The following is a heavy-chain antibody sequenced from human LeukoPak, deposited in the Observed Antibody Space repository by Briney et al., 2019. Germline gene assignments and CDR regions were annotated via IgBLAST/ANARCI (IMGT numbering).Heavy chain of an antibody. J-gene: IGHJ4*02. D-gene: IGHD1-26*01. CDR2: ISGSGGST. CDR1: GFTFSSYA. V-gene: IGHV3-23*01. CDR3: AREDSGSYSIDY. Sequence: GGSLRLSCAASGFTFSSYAMSWVRQAPGKGLEWVSVISGSGGSTYSADSVKGRFTISRDNSQNTLYLQVNNLRAEDTAVYYCAREDSGSYSIDYWGQGTLVTVSS.